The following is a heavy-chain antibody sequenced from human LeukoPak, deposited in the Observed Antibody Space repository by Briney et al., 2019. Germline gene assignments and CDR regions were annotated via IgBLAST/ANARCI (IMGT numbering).Heavy chain of an antibody. CDR3: ARDSCSSTSCYGETNWFDP. CDR1: GGTFSSYA. Sequence: SVKVSCKASGGTFSSYAISWVRQAPGQGLEWMGGIIPIFGTANYAQKFQGRVTITADESASTAYMELSRLRSDDTAVYYCARDSCSSTSCYGETNWFDPWGQGTLVTVSS. D-gene: IGHD2-2*01. J-gene: IGHJ5*02. V-gene: IGHV1-69*13. CDR2: IIPIFGTA.